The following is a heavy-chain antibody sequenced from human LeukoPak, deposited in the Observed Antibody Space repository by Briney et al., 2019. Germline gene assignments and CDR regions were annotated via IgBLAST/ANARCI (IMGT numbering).Heavy chain of an antibody. V-gene: IGHV1-69*05. J-gene: IGHJ3*02. CDR2: IIPIFGTA. CDR1: GGTFSSYA. CDR3: ARDPDLEGGGSYAFDI. Sequence: ASVKVSCKASGGTFSSYAISWVRQAPEQGLEWMGRIIPIFGTANYAQKSQGRVTITTDESTSTAHMELSSLRSEDTAVYYCARDPDLEGGGSYAFDIWGQGTMVTVSS. D-gene: IGHD3-16*01.